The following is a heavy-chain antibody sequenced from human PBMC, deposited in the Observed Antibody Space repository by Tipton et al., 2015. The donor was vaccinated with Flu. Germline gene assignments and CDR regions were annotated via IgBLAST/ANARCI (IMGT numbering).Heavy chain of an antibody. J-gene: IGHJ5*02. D-gene: IGHD3-10*01. CDR3: ARLTYYDGSGNYYKGGRDP. Sequence: TLSLTCTVSGGPISSSTYYWGWIRQPPGKGLEWVGNIYYSGTTYYNPSLQSRVTISADTSKNQFSLNLSSVTAADTAVYYCARLTYYDGSGNYYKGGRDPWGQGTLVTVSS. V-gene: IGHV4-39*07. CDR1: GGPISSSTYY. CDR2: IYYSGTT.